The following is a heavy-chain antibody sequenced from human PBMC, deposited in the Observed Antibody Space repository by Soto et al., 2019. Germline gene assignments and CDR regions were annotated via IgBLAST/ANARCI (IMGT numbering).Heavy chain of an antibody. CDR3: AGHPSEGCSGYFRRGLLVH. D-gene: IGHD5-12*01. CDR2: IYPGDSDT. V-gene: IGHV5-51*01. Sequence: ESLKISCKRSGVSLNTYWIACVRQMPGNGLEWMGIIYPGDSDTRYSPSFQGQVTISADTSINTVYLQWSSLKASATAMYYCAGHPSEGCSGYFRRGLLVHWGQGTRVTV. J-gene: IGHJ1*01. CDR1: GVSLNTYW.